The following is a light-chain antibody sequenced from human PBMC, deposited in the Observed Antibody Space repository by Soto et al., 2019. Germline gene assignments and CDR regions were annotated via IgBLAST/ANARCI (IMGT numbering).Light chain of an antibody. J-gene: IGKJ3*01. Sequence: DIHMTQSPSTLSASVGDRVTITCRASQSISEWLTWYQQKPGRAPKLLIYDVSSLESGVPSRFSGSGSETKFTLNISSLQPDDFATYYCQQYSRYPFTFGPGTKVDIK. V-gene: IGKV1-5*01. CDR1: QSISEW. CDR3: QQYSRYPFT. CDR2: DVS.